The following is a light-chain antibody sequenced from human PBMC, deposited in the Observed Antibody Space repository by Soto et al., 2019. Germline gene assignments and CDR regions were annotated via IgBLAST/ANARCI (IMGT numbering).Light chain of an antibody. V-gene: IGKV1-33*01. J-gene: IGKJ4*01. CDR1: QDISNS. CDR2: DAS. CDR3: QQYDNLIT. Sequence: DLQMTQSPSSLSASVGDRVTITCQASQDISNSLNWYQQKPGKAPKLLIYDASNLETGVPSRFSGSGSGTDFTFTISSLQPEDIATYYCQQYDNLITFGGGTKVEIK.